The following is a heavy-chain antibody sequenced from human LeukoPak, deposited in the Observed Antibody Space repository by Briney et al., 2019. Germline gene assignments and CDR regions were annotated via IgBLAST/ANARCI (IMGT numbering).Heavy chain of an antibody. CDR2: IYSTGST. D-gene: IGHD6-25*01. Sequence: PSETLSLTCTVSGGSISNCYWSWIRQPAGKGLEWIERIYSTGSTNYNLSLESRVTMSVDTSKNQFSLKLISVTAADTAVYYCARGTYSSALLGMDIWGQGTTVIVSS. V-gene: IGHV4-4*07. CDR1: GGSISNCY. CDR3: ARGTYSSALLGMDI. J-gene: IGHJ6*02.